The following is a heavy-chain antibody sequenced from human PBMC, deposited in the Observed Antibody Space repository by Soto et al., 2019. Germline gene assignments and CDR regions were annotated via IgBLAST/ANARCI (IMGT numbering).Heavy chain of an antibody. Sequence: PGGSLTLSCPASGVTFTRYSMNWVRQAPGKGLEWVSSISSTTNYIYYGDSMKGRFTISRDNAKNSLYLEMNSLRAEDTAVYYCARESEDLTSNFDYWGQGTLVTVSS. CDR2: ISSTTNYI. V-gene: IGHV3-21*06. J-gene: IGHJ4*02. CDR1: GVTFTRYS. CDR3: ARESEDLTSNFDY.